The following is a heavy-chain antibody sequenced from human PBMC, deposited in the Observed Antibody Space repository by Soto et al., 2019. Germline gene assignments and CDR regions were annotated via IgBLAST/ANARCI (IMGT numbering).Heavy chain of an antibody. CDR3: ARNGIAAAGTLGPFDY. J-gene: IGHJ4*02. V-gene: IGHV1-69*06. CDR1: GGTFSSYA. D-gene: IGHD6-13*01. CDR2: TIPIFGTA. Sequence: SVKVSCKASGGTFSSYAISWVRQAPGQGLEWMGGTIPIFGTANYAQKFQGRVTITADKSTSTAYMELSSLRSEDTAVYYCARNGIAAAGTLGPFDYWGQGTLVTVSS.